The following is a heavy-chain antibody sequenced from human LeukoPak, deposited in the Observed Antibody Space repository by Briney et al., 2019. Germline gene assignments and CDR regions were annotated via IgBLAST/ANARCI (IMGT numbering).Heavy chain of an antibody. Sequence: GRSLRLSCAASGFTFSSYGMHWVRQAPGKGLEWVGVIGYDGNNKYYADSVKGRFTISRDNSKNTLYLQMNSLRAEDTAVYYCARAYSYYDILTDLMAFDIWGQGTMVTVSS. J-gene: IGHJ3*02. D-gene: IGHD3-9*01. V-gene: IGHV3-33*08. CDR3: ARAYSYYDILTDLMAFDI. CDR2: IGYDGNNK. CDR1: GFTFSSYG.